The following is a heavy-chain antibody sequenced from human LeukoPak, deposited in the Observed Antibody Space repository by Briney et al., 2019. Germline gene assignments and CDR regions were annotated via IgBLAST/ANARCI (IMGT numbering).Heavy chain of an antibody. J-gene: IGHJ4*02. CDR1: GGSFSGYY. Sequence: PSETLSLTCAVYGGSFSGYYWSWIRQPPGKGLEWIGEINHSGSTNYNPSLKSRVTISVDTSKNQFSLKLSSVTAADTAVYYCARVPFGVVIYFDYWGQGTLVTVSS. CDR2: INHSGST. CDR3: ARVPFGVVIYFDY. V-gene: IGHV4-34*01. D-gene: IGHD3-3*01.